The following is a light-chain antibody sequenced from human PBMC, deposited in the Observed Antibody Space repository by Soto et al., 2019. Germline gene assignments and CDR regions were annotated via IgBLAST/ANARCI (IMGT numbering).Light chain of an antibody. V-gene: IGKV3-15*01. Sequence: EIVLTQSPGTLSLSPGERATLSCRASQSVSSKVVWYQQKAGQAPRFLIYGASTRATGIPARFRSSGSGTEFTLTIDSLQSEDFAVYYCQQYNDWPPAFGGGTKVDI. J-gene: IGKJ4*01. CDR2: GAS. CDR3: QQYNDWPPA. CDR1: QSVSSK.